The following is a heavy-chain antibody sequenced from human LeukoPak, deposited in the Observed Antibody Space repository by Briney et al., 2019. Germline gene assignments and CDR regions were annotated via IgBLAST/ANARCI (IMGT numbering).Heavy chain of an antibody. D-gene: IGHD3-22*01. V-gene: IGHV4-59*01. CDR2: IDYRGST. CDR1: GGSISNYY. CDR3: AKDPSPMIVVVITTYFDY. Sequence: PSETLSLTCTVSGGSISNYYWSCIRQPPGKGLEWIAYIDYRGSTTYNPSLKSRVTISVDTSRNQFSLKLSSVNAADTAVYYCAKDPSPMIVVVITTYFDYWGQGTLVTVFS. J-gene: IGHJ4*02.